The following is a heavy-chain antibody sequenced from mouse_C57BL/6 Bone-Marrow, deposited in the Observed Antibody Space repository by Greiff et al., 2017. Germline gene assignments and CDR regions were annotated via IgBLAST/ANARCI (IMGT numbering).Heavy chain of an antibody. J-gene: IGHJ1*03. CDR3: ARDYRRYLDV. V-gene: IGHV1-81*01. D-gene: IGHD2-12*01. CDR2: IYPRSGNT. Sequence: VQLQQSGAELARPGASVKLSCKASGYTFTSYGISWVKQRTGQGLEWIGEIYPRSGNTYSNEKFKGKATLTADKSSSTAYMELRSLTSEDSAVDFCARDYRRYLDVWGTGTTVTVSS. CDR1: GYTFTSYG.